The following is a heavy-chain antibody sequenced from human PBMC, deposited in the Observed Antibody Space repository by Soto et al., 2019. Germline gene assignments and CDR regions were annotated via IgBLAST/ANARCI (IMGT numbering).Heavy chain of an antibody. CDR3: AKGRGGSGSLTPRVDF. CDR2: ISGGGDTT. D-gene: IGHD3-10*01. J-gene: IGHJ4*02. V-gene: IGHV3-23*01. CDR1: GVTFNNYA. Sequence: EVQLLESGGGLVQPGWSLRLSCAADGVTFNNYAMTWVRQPPGKGLEWVSAISGGGDTTYYADSVKGRFTVSRDGSKNTLYLQRSSLRAEDTALYYCAKGRGGSGSLTPRVDFWGQGTLVTVSS.